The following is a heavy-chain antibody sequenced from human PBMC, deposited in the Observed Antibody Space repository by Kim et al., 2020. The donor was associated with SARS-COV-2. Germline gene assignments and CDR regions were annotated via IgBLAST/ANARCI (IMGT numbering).Heavy chain of an antibody. V-gene: IGHV3-48*02. D-gene: IGHD3-10*01. CDR3: ASLWFGGRNRNWFDP. CDR1: GFTFSSYS. Sequence: GGSLRLSCAASGFTFSSYSMNWVRQAPGKGLEWVSYISSSSSTIYYADSVKGRFTISRDNAKNSLYLQMNSLRDEDTAVYYCASLWFGGRNRNWFDPWDQGTLVTVSS. J-gene: IGHJ5*02. CDR2: ISSSSSTI.